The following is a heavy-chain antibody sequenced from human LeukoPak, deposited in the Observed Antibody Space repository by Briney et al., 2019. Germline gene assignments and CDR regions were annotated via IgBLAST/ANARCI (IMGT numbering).Heavy chain of an antibody. D-gene: IGHD2-21*02. V-gene: IGHV3-23*01. CDR1: GFTFSTYA. J-gene: IGHJ4*02. CDR2: ISGSGGST. CDR3: ARKAVTQYYFDY. Sequence: GGSLRLSCTASGFTFSTYAMTWVRQAPGKGLEWVSAISGSGGSTYYADSVKGRFTISRDNSKSTLHLQMNSLRAEDTAVYYCARKAVTQYYFDYWGQGTLVTVSS.